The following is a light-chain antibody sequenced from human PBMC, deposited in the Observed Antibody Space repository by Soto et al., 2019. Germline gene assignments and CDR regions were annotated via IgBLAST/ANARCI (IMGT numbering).Light chain of an antibody. CDR3: QQYGSTPPT. V-gene: IGKV3-15*01. Sequence: EIVMTQSPATLSVSPGERATLSCRASQSVNSNLAWYQQKPGQAPRLLIYGASTRATGVPARFSGSGSGTEFTLTVSSLQSEDFAVYYCQQYGSTPPTFGQGTKLEIK. J-gene: IGKJ2*01. CDR1: QSVNSN. CDR2: GAS.